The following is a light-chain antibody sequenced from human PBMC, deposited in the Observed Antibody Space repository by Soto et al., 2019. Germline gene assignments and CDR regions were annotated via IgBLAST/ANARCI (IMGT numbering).Light chain of an antibody. Sequence: DMQMPQSPSSVSASVGDRVTITWRASQDIHTWLAWYQQKPGKAPKLLIYGASSVQSGVPSRFSGSGSRTDCTLTVSRLQPEDFATYYCQQANTFPFTFGPGTKVYIE. CDR3: QQANTFPFT. J-gene: IGKJ3*01. CDR2: GAS. CDR1: QDIHTW. V-gene: IGKV1-12*02.